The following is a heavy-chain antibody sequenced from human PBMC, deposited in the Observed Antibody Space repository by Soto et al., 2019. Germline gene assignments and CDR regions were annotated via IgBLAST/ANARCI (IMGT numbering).Heavy chain of an antibody. Sequence: GESLKISCAASGFTFSSYGMHWVRQAPGKGLEWVAVIWYDGSNKYYADSVKGRFTISRDNSKNTLYLQMNSLRAEDTAVYYCARALRGYSYGSSDYYGMDVWGQGTTVTVSS. D-gene: IGHD5-18*01. V-gene: IGHV3-33*01. J-gene: IGHJ6*02. CDR2: IWYDGSNK. CDR3: ARALRGYSYGSSDYYGMDV. CDR1: GFTFSSYG.